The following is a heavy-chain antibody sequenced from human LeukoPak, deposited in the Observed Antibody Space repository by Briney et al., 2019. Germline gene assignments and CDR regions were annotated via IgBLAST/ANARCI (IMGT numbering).Heavy chain of an antibody. CDR3: VRDRSGAYDY. CDR1: GFTFSSYG. V-gene: IGHV3-33*01. J-gene: IGHJ4*02. D-gene: IGHD3-3*01. CDR2: IWYDGSNK. Sequence: QPGRSLRLSCAASGFTFSSYGMHWVRQAPGKGLEWVAVIWYDGSNKYYADSVKGRFTISRDNSKNTLYLQMGSLRDEDMAVYYCVRDRSGAYDYWGQGTLVTVSS.